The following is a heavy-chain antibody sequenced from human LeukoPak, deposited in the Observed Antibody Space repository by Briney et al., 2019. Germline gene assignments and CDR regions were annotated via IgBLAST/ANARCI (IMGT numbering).Heavy chain of an antibody. CDR3: ARATQDYGDYGGAFDI. Sequence: GGSLRLSCAASGFTFSSYEMNWVRQAPGKGLEXXXXXSSSGSTIYYADSVKGRFTISRDNAKNSLYLQMNSLRAEDTAVYYCARATQDYGDYGGAFDIWGQGTMVTVSS. CDR1: GFTFSSYE. V-gene: IGHV3-48*03. J-gene: IGHJ3*02. CDR2: XSSSGSTI. D-gene: IGHD4-17*01.